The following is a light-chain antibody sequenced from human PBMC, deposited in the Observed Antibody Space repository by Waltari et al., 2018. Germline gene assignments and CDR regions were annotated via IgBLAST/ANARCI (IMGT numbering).Light chain of an antibody. CDR1: SSDVGNYNL. CDR3: CSYAGSTTLV. Sequence: QSALTQPASVSGSPGQSITISCIGTSSDVGNYNLVSWYQQYPGKAPKLMIYEGSKRPSGVSHRLSGSKSGNRASLTISGLQAEDEADYHCCSYAGSTTLVFGGGTKLTVL. CDR2: EGS. J-gene: IGLJ2*01. V-gene: IGLV2-23*01.